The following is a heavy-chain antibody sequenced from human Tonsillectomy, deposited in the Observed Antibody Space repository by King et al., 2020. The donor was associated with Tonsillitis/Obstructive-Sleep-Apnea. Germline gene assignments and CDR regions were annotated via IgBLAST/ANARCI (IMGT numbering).Heavy chain of an antibody. Sequence: QLVQSGAEVKKPGASVKVSCKASGYTFTGYYIHWLRQAPGQGLEWMGWIHPNSGGKNYAQKFQGRVTMTRDTSISTAYMELSSLRSDDTAVYYCAKGVVTAQSKWGQGTLVTVSS. CDR2: IHPNSGGK. CDR1: GYTFTGYY. V-gene: IGHV1-2*02. D-gene: IGHD2-21*02. CDR3: AKGVVTAQSK. J-gene: IGHJ4*02.